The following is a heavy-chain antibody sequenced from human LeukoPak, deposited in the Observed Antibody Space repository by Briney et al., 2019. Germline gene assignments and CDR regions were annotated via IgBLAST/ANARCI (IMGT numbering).Heavy chain of an antibody. Sequence: GGSLRLSCAASGFTFSSYWMSWVRQAPGKGLEWVANIKQDGSKKYYVDSVKGRFTISRDNAKNSLYLQMNSLRAEDTAVYYCAREDWRILSYYYGMDVWGQGTTVTVSS. J-gene: IGHJ6*02. CDR1: GFTFSSYW. CDR2: IKQDGSKK. V-gene: IGHV3-7*01. D-gene: IGHD1-1*01. CDR3: AREDWRILSYYYGMDV.